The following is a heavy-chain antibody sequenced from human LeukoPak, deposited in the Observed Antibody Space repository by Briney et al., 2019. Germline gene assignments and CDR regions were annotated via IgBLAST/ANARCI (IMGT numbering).Heavy chain of an antibody. V-gene: IGHV1-2*02. J-gene: IGHJ4*02. Sequence: ASVKVSCKASGYTFTGYYMRWVRQAPGQGLEWMGWINPNSGGTNYAQKFQGRVTMTRDTSISTAYMELSRLRSDDTAVYYCARVLGRTAIGIAAAKFDYWGQGTLVTVSS. CDR3: ARVLGRTAIGIAAAKFDY. D-gene: IGHD6-13*01. CDR1: GYTFTGYY. CDR2: INPNSGGT.